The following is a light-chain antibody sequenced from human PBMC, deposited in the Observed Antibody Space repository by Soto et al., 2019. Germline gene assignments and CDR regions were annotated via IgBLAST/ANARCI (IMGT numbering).Light chain of an antibody. CDR3: QQYGSSLIT. CDR2: GAS. V-gene: IGKV3-20*01. Sequence: IVLTQSPATLSVSPGERATLSCRASQSVSSNLAWHQQRPGQAPRLLIYGASSRATGIPDRFSGSGSGTDFTLTISRLEPEDFAVYYCQQYGSSLITFGQGTRLEIK. J-gene: IGKJ5*01. CDR1: QSVSSN.